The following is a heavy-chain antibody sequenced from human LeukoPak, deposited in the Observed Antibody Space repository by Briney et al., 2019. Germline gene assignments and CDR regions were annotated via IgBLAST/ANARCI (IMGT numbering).Heavy chain of an antibody. D-gene: IGHD2-2*01. CDR2: IYYSGST. V-gene: IGHV4-61*01. Sequence: SETPSLTCTVSGGSVSSGSYYWSWIRQPPGKGLEWIGYIYYSGSTNYNPSLKSRVTISVDTSKNQSSLKLSSVTAADTAVYYCARDRIVVVPAAIVSYYYGMDVWGQGTTVTVSS. CDR1: GGSVSSGSYY. CDR3: ARDRIVVVPAAIVSYYYGMDV. J-gene: IGHJ6*02.